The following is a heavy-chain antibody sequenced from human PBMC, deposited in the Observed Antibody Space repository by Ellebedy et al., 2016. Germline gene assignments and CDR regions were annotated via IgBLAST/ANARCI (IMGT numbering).Heavy chain of an antibody. J-gene: IGHJ4*02. CDR1: GGSVSSGSYY. CDR3: ARDQNSSGWYRY. D-gene: IGHD6-19*01. V-gene: IGHV4-39*07. CDR2: IYYSGST. Sequence: SETLSLXXTVSGGSVSSGSYYWGWIRQPPGKGLEWIGSIYYSGSTYYNLSLKSRVTISVDTSKNQFSLKLSSVTAADTAVYYCARDQNSSGWYRYWGQGTLVTVSS.